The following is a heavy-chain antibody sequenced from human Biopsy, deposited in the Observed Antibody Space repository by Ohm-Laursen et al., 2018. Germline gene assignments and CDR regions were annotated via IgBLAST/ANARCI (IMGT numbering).Heavy chain of an antibody. D-gene: IGHD2-21*01. V-gene: IGHV3-11*01. CDR1: GFSFRDYH. Sequence: SLRLSLAASGFSFRDYHMSRIRQAPGWGLAWVSYISGGGTIYYGDSMKGRVPISRDNAKNSLYLQMHSLRAEDTAVYYCARDTRWCPYSMDVWGQGTTVTVSS. CDR3: ARDTRWCPYSMDV. CDR2: ISGGGTI. J-gene: IGHJ6*02.